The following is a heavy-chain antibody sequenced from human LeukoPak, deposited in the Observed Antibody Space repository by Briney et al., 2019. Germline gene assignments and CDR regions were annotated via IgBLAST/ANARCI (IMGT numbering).Heavy chain of an antibody. Sequence: PGGSLRLSCAASGFTFSSYWMTWVRQAPGKGLEWVANINDDGSDANYVDSVKGRFTVSRDNAKNSLYLQMNSLRAEDTAIYYCVRDRGTYRPIDYWGQGTLVTVSS. D-gene: IGHD1-26*01. CDR1: GFTFSSYW. V-gene: IGHV3-7*03. CDR3: VRDRGTYRPIDY. CDR2: INDDGSDA. J-gene: IGHJ4*02.